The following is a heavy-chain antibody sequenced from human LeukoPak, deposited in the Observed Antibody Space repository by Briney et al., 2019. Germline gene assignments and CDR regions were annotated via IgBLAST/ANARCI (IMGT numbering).Heavy chain of an antibody. CDR3: ALRNPLGTHHVMHADN. D-gene: IGHD3-16*01. Sequence: PGGCLRLSCAAPGFSFSNYAMSWVRQAPGKGLEWVSAVCGSGGTTYYTDSVKGRVTISTDNSKNTLYIQMNSLRAADTRVCYSALRNPLGTHHVMHADNWGGGSQASVSS. CDR1: GFSFSNYA. J-gene: IGHJ4*02. V-gene: IGHV3-23*01. CDR2: VCGSGGTT.